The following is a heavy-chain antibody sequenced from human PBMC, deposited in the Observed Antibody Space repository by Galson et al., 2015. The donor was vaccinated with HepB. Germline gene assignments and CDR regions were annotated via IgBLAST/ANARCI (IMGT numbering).Heavy chain of an antibody. V-gene: IGHV1-69*13. CDR1: GGTFSSYA. D-gene: IGHD6-13*01. CDR3: ARGPVGSSWSLFDY. Sequence: SVKVSCKTSGGTFSSYAISWVRQAPGQGLEWMGGIIPIFGTANYTQKFQGRVTITADESTSTAYMELSSLRSEDTAVYYCARGPVGSSWSLFDYWGQGTLLTVSS. CDR2: IIPIFGTA. J-gene: IGHJ4*02.